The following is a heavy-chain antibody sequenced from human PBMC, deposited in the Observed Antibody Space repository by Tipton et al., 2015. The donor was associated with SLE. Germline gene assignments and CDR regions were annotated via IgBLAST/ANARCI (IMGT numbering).Heavy chain of an antibody. CDR2: IYNSGST. J-gene: IGHJ6*03. Sequence: TLSLTCIVSGGSISSRSSYWSWIRQPAGEGLEWIGRIYNSGSTNYNPSLKSRVSMSLDTSKNQFSLRLNSVTAADTAVYYCARGLFLGDFWSGSGRPYYMDVWGKGTTVTVSS. CDR1: GGSISSRSSY. CDR3: ARGLFLGDFWSGSGRPYYMDV. D-gene: IGHD3-3*01. V-gene: IGHV4-61*02.